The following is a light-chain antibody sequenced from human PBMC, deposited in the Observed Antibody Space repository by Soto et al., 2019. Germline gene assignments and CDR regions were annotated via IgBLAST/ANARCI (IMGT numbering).Light chain of an antibody. J-gene: IGKJ4*01. CDR2: DAS. Sequence: DIQMTQSPSSLSASVGDRVTITCQASQDISNYLNWYQQKPGKAPMLLISDASKLETGVPSRFSGSGSGTDFTFTISSLQPEDIATYFCQQCDDLPLTFGGGTKVEI. CDR1: QDISNY. V-gene: IGKV1-33*01. CDR3: QQCDDLPLT.